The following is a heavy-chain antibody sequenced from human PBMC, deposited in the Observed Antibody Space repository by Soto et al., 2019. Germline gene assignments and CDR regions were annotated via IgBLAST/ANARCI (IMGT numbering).Heavy chain of an antibody. V-gene: IGHV1-2*02. D-gene: IGHD3-10*01. J-gene: IGHJ6*02. CDR2: INPNSGGT. CDR1: GYTFTGAY. Sequence: QAQLVQSGAEVKKPGASVKVSCKASGYTFTGAYIHWVRQASGQGLEWMGCINPNSGGTEFAQKFQGRVTVTRDTSITTVYMEMNRLRSDDTGVYYCARDFTTRSYGVDVWGQGTAVTVSS. CDR3: ARDFTTRSYGVDV.